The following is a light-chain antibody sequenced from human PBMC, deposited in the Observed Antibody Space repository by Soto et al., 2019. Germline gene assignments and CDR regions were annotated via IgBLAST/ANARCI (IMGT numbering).Light chain of an antibody. V-gene: IGKV3-20*01. CDR1: QSLDSNY. J-gene: IGKJ1*01. Sequence: EIVLTQSPGTLSLSPGERATLSCRASQSLDSNYLAWYQQKPGQAPRLLIYGASSRAPGIPDRFSGSGSGTDCTLTISRLEPEDFAVYHCQRYGGSPGTFGQGTKVEIK. CDR3: QRYGGSPGT. CDR2: GAS.